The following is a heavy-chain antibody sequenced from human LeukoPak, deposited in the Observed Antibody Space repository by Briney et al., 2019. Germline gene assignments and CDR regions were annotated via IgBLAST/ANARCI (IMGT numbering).Heavy chain of an antibody. J-gene: IGHJ6*02. CDR2: IPYDGRNE. CDR1: GFTFVNHG. CDR3: AKDRRDGYNDYYGMDV. Sequence: GGSLRLSCAASGFTFVNHGMHWVRQAPGEGLEWVAVIPYDGRNEYYADSVKGRFTTSRDNSKNTLYLQMNSLRAEDTAVYYCAKDRRDGYNDYYGMDVWGQGTTVTVSS. V-gene: IGHV3-30*18. D-gene: IGHD5-24*01.